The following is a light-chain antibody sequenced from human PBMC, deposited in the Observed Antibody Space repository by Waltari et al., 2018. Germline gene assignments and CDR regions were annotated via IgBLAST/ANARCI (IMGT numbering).Light chain of an antibody. CDR2: AVT. J-gene: IGLJ1*01. V-gene: IGLV2-14*01. CDR1: SSDVGAYNY. Sequence: QSALTQPASVSGSPGQSITISCTGTSSDVGAYNYVSWYQQYPGKAPKLMIYAVTERPSGGSNRFSGSKSGNTASLTISGLQAEDEADYYCNSYTTSSTYVFGTGTKVTVL. CDR3: NSYTTSSTYV.